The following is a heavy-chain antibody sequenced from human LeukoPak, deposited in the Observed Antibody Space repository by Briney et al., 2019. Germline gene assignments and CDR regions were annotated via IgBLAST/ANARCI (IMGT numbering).Heavy chain of an antibody. V-gene: IGHV1-18*04. J-gene: IGHJ4*02. CDR2: IGAYSGNT. CDR3: APVPGPYTTSCFDF. Sequence: ASVKVSCKASGYTFTSYCISWVRQAPGQRLEWMGWIGAYSGNTHYAQKLQGRVTVTTDTSTTTVYMELRSLRSDDTAVYYCAPVPGPYTTSCFDFWGQGTLVTVSS. CDR1: GYTFTSYC. D-gene: IGHD6-13*01.